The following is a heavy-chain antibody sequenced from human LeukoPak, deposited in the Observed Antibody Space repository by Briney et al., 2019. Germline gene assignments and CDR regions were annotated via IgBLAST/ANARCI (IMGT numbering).Heavy chain of an antibody. CDR3: ARDGSFHSGSYAGY. V-gene: IGHV1-69*13. J-gene: IGHJ4*02. CDR1: GGTFSNYA. CDR2: IIPIFGTA. D-gene: IGHD1-26*01. Sequence: ASVKVSCKASGGTFSNYAISWVRQAPGQGLEWMGGIIPIFGTANYAQKFQGRVTITADESTSTAYMELSSLRSEDTAVYYCARDGSFHSGSYAGYWGQGTLVTVSS.